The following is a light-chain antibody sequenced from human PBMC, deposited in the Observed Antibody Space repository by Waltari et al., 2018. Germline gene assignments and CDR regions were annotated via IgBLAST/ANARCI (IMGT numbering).Light chain of an antibody. V-gene: IGKV4-1*01. Sequence: DIVITQPPDSLAVSLGERATINCKSIQIVLFSSNSKNYLAWYQQKPGQPPKLLIYWASTRESGVPDRFSGSGSGTDFTLTISSLQAEDVAVYYCQQFYTTPPTFGQGTKVEIK. CDR3: QQFYTTPPT. CDR2: WAS. CDR1: QIVLFSSNSKNY. J-gene: IGKJ1*01.